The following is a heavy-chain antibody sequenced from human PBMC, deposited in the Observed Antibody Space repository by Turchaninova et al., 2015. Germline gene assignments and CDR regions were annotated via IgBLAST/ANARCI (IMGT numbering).Heavy chain of an antibody. CDR3: ARLYSSSSGATFDY. CDR2: LKPNSGGT. Sequence: QVQLVQSGAEVKKHGASVKVSCKASGYNVTGYYMHWVRQAPGQGLEWLGWLKPNSGGTNSVQKVQGRVTMTRDTSISTAYMELRRLRSDDTAVYYCARLYSSSSGATFDYWGQGTLVTVSS. V-gene: IGHV1-2*02. CDR1: GYNVTGYY. D-gene: IGHD6-13*01. J-gene: IGHJ4*02.